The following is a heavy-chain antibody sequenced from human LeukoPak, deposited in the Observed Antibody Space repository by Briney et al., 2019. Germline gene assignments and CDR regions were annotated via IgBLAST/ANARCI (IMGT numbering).Heavy chain of an antibody. V-gene: IGHV3-21*01. D-gene: IGHD3-3*01. CDR1: GFTFSSYS. J-gene: IGHJ4*02. CDR3: TRDFDFSSAI. CDR2: ISSSSSYI. Sequence: GGSLRLSCAASGFTFSSYSMNWVRQAPGKGLEWVSSISSSSSYIYYADSVKGRFTISRDNAKNTLFLQMNSLRAEDTAVYYCTRDFDFSSAIWGQGTLVTVSS.